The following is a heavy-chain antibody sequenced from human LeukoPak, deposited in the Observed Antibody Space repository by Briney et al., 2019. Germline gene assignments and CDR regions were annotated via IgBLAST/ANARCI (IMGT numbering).Heavy chain of an antibody. CDR2: ISGSGGTT. V-gene: IGHV3-23*01. J-gene: IGHJ6*03. CDR3: AKGARPGDYYYMDV. CDR1: GFTFSSYA. D-gene: IGHD6-6*01. Sequence: GGSLRLSCAASGFTFSSYAMSWVRQAPGKGLEWVSGISGSGGTTDYADSVKSRFTISRDNSSNTLFLQINSLRADDTALYYCAKGARPGDYYYMDVWGKGTTVTVSS.